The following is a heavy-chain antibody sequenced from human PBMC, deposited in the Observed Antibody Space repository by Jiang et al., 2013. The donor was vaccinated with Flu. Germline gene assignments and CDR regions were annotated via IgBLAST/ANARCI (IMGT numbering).Heavy chain of an antibody. Sequence: VQLVESGGGVVQPGGSLRLSCAASGFTFSSYGMHWVRQAPGKGLEWVAFIRYDGSNKYYADSVKGRFTISRDNSKNTLYLQMNSLRAEDTAVYYCAKSSSYGYRRLSGSDYWGQGTLVTVSS. D-gene: IGHD5-18*01. V-gene: IGHV3-30*02. CDR1: GFTFSSYG. CDR2: IRYDGSNK. CDR3: AKSSSYGYRRLSGSDY. J-gene: IGHJ4*02.